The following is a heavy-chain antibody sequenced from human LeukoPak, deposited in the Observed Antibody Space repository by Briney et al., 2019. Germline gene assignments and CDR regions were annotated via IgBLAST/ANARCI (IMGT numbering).Heavy chain of an antibody. D-gene: IGHD6-13*01. CDR1: GFTIRNYA. J-gene: IGHJ4*02. CDR3: AKDPSYIAAAGTFDY. CDR2: ISGAGGTT. V-gene: IGHV3-23*01. Sequence: PGGSLRLSCAASGFTIRNYAMSWVRQPPGKGLEWVSTISGAGGTTYSADSVKGRFTISRDNSKNTLYLQMNRLRAEDTALYFCAKDPSYIAAAGTFDYWGQGTLVTVSS.